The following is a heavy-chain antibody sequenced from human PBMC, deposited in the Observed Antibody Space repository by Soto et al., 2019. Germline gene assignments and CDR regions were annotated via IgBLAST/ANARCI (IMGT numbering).Heavy chain of an antibody. J-gene: IGHJ5*02. V-gene: IGHV2-5*02. D-gene: IGHD2-2*01. Sequence: QITLKESGPTLVKPTQTLTLTCTFSGVSLSTSGVGVGWIRQPPGKALEWLALIYWDDDQRYSPSLKSRLTLTKDASKNQVGLTMTNMDPVDTAAYYCAHSQGWSSTSCYEVWFVPWVQGTLVTVSS. CDR3: AHSQGWSSTSCYEVWFVP. CDR1: GVSLSTSGVG. CDR2: IYWDDDQ.